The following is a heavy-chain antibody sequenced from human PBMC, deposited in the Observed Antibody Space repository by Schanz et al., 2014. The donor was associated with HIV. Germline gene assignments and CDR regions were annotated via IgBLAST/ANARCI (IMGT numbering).Heavy chain of an antibody. J-gene: IGHJ6*02. D-gene: IGHD3-16*01. CDR3: ASDGGEV. CDR2: IKEDGSEK. CDR1: GFTFSRYL. V-gene: IGHV3-7*01. Sequence: EVQLVESGGGLVQPGGSLRLSCAASGFTFSRYLTTWVRQAPGKGLEWVANIKEDGSEKYHADSVKGRFTISRDNAKNSLFLQMESLRAEDTAVYYCASDGGEVWGQGTTVTVSS.